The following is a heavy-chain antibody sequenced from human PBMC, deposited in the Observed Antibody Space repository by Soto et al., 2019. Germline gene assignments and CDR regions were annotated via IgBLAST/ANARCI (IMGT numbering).Heavy chain of an antibody. J-gene: IGHJ6*02. V-gene: IGHV3-53*01. CDR1: GFPVSSNY. Sequence: VGSLRLSCAAFGFPVSSNYMSWVRQAPGKGLEWVSVIYSGGDTYYADSVKGRFTISRDNSKNTLYLQMNSLRAEDTAVYYCVSLDYYYYYGMDVWGQGTTVTVSS. CDR2: IYSGGDT. CDR3: VSLDYYYYYGMDV.